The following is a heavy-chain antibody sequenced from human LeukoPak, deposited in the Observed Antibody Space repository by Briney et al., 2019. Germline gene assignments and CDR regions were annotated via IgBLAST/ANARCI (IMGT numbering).Heavy chain of an antibody. D-gene: IGHD2-15*01. CDR2: IDTNTGNP. V-gene: IGHV7-4-1*02. CDR1: GYTFTDFH. J-gene: IGHJ4*02. CDR3: ARGYAY. Sequence: ASVKVSCKASGYTFTDFHINWVRLAPGQGLEWMGWIDTNTGNPTYAQGFTGRFVFSLDTSVSTSYLQINSLKADDTAVYYCARGYAYWGQGTLVTVSS.